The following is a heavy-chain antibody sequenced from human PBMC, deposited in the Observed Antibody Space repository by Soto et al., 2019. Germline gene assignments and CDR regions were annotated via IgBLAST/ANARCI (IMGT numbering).Heavy chain of an antibody. V-gene: IGHV4-34*01. CDR3: ARGAFSTVTTYLYY. CDR1: GGSFSDYY. J-gene: IGHJ4*02. CDR2: INHSGNT. Sequence: PSETLSLTCAVYGGSFSDYYWNWIRQPPGKGLEWVGEINHSGNTNYNPSLKSRVTMSVDTSKNQFSLKLSSVTAADTAVYYCARGAFSTVTTYLYYWGQGNLVTVSS. D-gene: IGHD4-17*01.